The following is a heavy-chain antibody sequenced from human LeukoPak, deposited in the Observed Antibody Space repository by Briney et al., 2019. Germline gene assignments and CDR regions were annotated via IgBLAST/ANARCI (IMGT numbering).Heavy chain of an antibody. CDR3: ARDDYGGNSG. Sequence: PSETLSLTCSVFGDSINSYYWSWIRQPPGKGLEWIGYIYYSGSTNYNPSLKSRVTISVDTSKNQFSLKLSSVTAADTAVYYCARDDYGGNSGWGQGTLVTVSS. D-gene: IGHD4-23*01. J-gene: IGHJ4*02. CDR2: IYYSGST. V-gene: IGHV4-59*01. CDR1: GDSINSYY.